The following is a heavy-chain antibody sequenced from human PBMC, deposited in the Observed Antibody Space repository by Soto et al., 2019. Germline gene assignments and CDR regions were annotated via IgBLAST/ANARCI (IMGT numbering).Heavy chain of an antibody. CDR1: GFTFSDYA. V-gene: IGHV3-30*18. Sequence: VQLVESGGGVVQPGRSLRLSCAASGFTFSDYAMHWVRQAPGKGLAWVAVVSHDGRNTHYADSVKGRFTISRDSSKSTVSLEMTSLRAEDTAVYYCAKGGRQWLVRADFNYWGQGALVTVSS. CDR2: VSHDGRNT. J-gene: IGHJ4*02. D-gene: IGHD6-19*01. CDR3: AKGGRQWLVRADFNY.